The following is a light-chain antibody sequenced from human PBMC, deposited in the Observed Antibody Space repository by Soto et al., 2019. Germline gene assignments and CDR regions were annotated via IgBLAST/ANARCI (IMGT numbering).Light chain of an antibody. CDR3: QHYGSSPMYT. V-gene: IGKV4-1*01. Sequence: DIVMTQSPDSLAVSLGERATINCKSSQTVFYSSHNKNYLAWYQQKAGQPPKLLISWASTRESGVPDRFSGSGSGTDFTLTISRLQPEDFAVYYCQHYGSSPMYTFGQGTKLENK. CDR1: QTVFYSSHNKNY. CDR2: WAS. J-gene: IGKJ2*01.